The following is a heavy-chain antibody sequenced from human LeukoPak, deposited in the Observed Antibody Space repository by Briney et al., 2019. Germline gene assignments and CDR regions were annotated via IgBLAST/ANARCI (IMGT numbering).Heavy chain of an antibody. V-gene: IGHV4-4*02. Sequence: SETLSLTCAVSGGSITQTNYWTWVRPPPGKGLEWIGEIYHSGSTNYNPSLKSRVTISVDKSKNQFSLKLSSVTAADTAVYYCARGRGSSWYDLVDYWGQGTLVTVSS. CDR1: GGSITQTNY. CDR2: IYHSGST. J-gene: IGHJ4*02. CDR3: ARGRGSSWYDLVDY. D-gene: IGHD6-13*01.